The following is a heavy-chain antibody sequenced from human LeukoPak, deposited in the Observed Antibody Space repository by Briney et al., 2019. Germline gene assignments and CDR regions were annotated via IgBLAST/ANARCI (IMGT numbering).Heavy chain of an antibody. D-gene: IGHD2-15*01. CDR2: INPNSGGT. J-gene: IGHJ6*03. V-gene: IGHV1-2*02. CDR1: GYTFTGYY. CDR3: AFSYCGGGICYYDYMDV. Sequence: ASVKVSCKASGYTFTGYYMHWVRQAPGQGLEWMGWINPNSGGTNYAQKFQGRVTMTRDTSISTAYMELSRLRSDDTAVYYCAFSYCGGGICYYDYMDVWGKGTTVTVSS.